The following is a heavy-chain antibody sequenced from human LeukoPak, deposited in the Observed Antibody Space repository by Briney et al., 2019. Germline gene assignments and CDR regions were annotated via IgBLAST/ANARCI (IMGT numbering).Heavy chain of an antibody. D-gene: IGHD5-12*01. CDR1: GFTVSNTY. CDR3: ARTGYDAYYFDY. CDR2: IYSGGST. J-gene: IGHJ4*02. Sequence: PGGSLRLSCAASGFTVSNTYMSWVRQAPGKGLEWVSVIYSGGSTYYADSVKGRFTISRDNSKNTLYLQMNSLRAEDTAVYYCARTGYDAYYFDYWGQGTLVTVSS. V-gene: IGHV3-66*02.